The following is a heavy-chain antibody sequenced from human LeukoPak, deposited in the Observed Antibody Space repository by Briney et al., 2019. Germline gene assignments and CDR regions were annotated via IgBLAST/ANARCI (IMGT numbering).Heavy chain of an antibody. CDR2: ISSSSSYI. D-gene: IGHD3-10*01. Sequence: GGSLRLSCAASGFTFSSYSMNWVRQAPGKGLEWVSSISSSSSYIYYADSVKGRFTISRDNAKNSLYLQMSSLRAEDTAVYYCARAGSGSPRYNWFDPWGQGTLVTVSS. CDR3: ARAGSGSPRYNWFDP. V-gene: IGHV3-21*01. CDR1: GFTFSSYS. J-gene: IGHJ5*02.